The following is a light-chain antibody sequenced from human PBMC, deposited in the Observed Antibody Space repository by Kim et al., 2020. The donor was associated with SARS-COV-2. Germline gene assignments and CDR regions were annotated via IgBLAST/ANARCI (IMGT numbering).Light chain of an antibody. CDR2: GAS. J-gene: IGKJ4*01. Sequence: PGESATLSCRASQSVSGSVGWYQQKPGQAPRLLIYGASNRASGIPSRFSGSGSGTDFTLTISSLEPEDFAVYYCQQRSDWPTFGGGTKLEIK. V-gene: IGKV3-11*01. CDR3: QQRSDWPT. CDR1: QSVSGS.